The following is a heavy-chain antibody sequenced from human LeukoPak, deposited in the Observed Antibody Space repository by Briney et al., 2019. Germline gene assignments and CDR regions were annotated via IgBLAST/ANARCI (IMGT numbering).Heavy chain of an antibody. D-gene: IGHD5-12*01. V-gene: IGHV3-15*01. CDR2: IKSKIDGGTI. J-gene: IGHJ4*02. CDR1: GLTFSDAW. CDR3: TTDLLYSGSSY. Sequence: GGSLRLSCAVSGLTFSDAWMTWVRQAPGKGLEWVGRIKSKIDGGTIEYAASVKDRFTISRDDSKDTLYLEMNSLKTEDTAVYYCTTDLLYSGSSYWGQGTLVTVSS.